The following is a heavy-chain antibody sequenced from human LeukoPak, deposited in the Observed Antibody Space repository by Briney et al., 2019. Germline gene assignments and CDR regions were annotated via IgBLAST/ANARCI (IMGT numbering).Heavy chain of an antibody. CDR2: IRSKAVSHAT. D-gene: IGHD6-19*01. V-gene: IGHV3-73*01. J-gene: IGHJ4*02. CDR3: SRHLYSSAWYEEN. Sequence: GGSLRLSCAASGFTFSSSAVHWVRQASGKGLEWVGHIRSKAVSHATAYAASVQGRFPISRDDSNNTEYLHMNSLKIEDAAVYFCSRHLYSSAWYEENWGQGTLVTVSS. CDR1: GFTFSSSA.